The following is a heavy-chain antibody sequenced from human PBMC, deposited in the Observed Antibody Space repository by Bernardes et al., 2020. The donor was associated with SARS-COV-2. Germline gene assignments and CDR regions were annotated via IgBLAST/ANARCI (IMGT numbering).Heavy chain of an antibody. CDR3: VRSQSFAVTDGYDY. D-gene: IGHD4-17*01. CDR2: SSGSDGTT. V-gene: IGHV3-23*01. CDR1: GFTFSSYA. Sequence: GGSLRLSCAASGFTFSSYAMTWVRQAPGKGLEWVSGSSGSDGTTYYADSVKGRFTISRDNSKNTLYLQMDSLRAEDTAIFYCVRSQSFAVTDGYDYWGQGTRVTVSS. J-gene: IGHJ4*02.